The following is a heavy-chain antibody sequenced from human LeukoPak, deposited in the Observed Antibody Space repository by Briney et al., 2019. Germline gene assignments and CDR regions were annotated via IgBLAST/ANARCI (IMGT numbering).Heavy chain of an antibody. J-gene: IGHJ6*03. CDR2: INPSGGST. CDR3: STAMVTYSYYYYMDV. CDR1: GYTFTGYY. Sequence: ASVKVSCKASGYTFTGYYMHWVRQAPGQGLEWMGIINPSGGSTSYAQKFQGRVTMTRDTSISTAYMELSRLRSDDTAVYYCSTAMVTYSYYYYMDVWGKGTTVTVSS. V-gene: IGHV1-2*02. D-gene: IGHD5-18*01.